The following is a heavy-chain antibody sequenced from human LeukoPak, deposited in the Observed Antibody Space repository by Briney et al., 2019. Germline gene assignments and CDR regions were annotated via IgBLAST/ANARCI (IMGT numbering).Heavy chain of an antibody. D-gene: IGHD2-2*01. CDR3: ARSLGYCSSTSCVNFNFDY. J-gene: IGHJ4*02. CDR1: GGTFSSYA. Sequence: SVKVSCKASGGTFSSYAISWVRQAPGQGLEWMGGIIAIFGTANYAQKFQGRVTITADESTSTAYMELSSLRSEDTAVYYCARSLGYCSSTSCVNFNFDYWGQGTLVTGSS. V-gene: IGHV1-69*13. CDR2: IIAIFGTA.